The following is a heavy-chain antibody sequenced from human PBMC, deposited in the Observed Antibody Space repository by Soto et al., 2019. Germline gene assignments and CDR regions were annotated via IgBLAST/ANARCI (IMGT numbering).Heavy chain of an antibody. CDR2: IIPIFGTA. CDR3: LRQGGGLTTIRGNRFDR. J-gene: IGHJ5*02. CDR1: GGTFSSYA. D-gene: IGHD4-17*01. Sequence: QVQLVQSGAEVKKPGSSVKVSCKASGGTFSSYAISWVRQAPGQGLEWMGGIIPIFGTANYAQKFQGSVTITAHESTSTAYMELSSLRSDETAVYHCLRQGGGLTTIRGNRFDRWGQGTLVTVSS. V-gene: IGHV1-69*01.